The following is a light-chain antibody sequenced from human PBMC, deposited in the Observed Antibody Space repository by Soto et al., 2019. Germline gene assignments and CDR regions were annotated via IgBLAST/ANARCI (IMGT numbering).Light chain of an antibody. Sequence: DIQMTQSPSTLSASVGDRVTITCRASQSISGLLAWYQQKPGKAPKLLIYKASGLESGVPSRFSGSGSGTEFTLTINGLQPDDFAPYYCQQYNTFWTFGQGTKVEVK. V-gene: IGKV1-5*03. CDR1: QSISGL. J-gene: IGKJ1*01. CDR2: KAS. CDR3: QQYNTFWT.